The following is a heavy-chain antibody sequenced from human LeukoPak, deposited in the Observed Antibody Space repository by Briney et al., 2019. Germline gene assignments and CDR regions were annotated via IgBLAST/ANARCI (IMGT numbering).Heavy chain of an antibody. J-gene: IGHJ4*02. CDR3: ASSSELYYFDY. CDR2: IYYSGST. D-gene: IGHD1-26*01. CDR1: GGFISSYY. Sequence: SETLSLTCTVSGGFISSYYWSWIRQSPGKGLEWIGYIYYSGSTNYNPSLKSRVTISVDKSKNQFSLKLSSVTAADTAVYYCASSSELYYFDYWGQGTLVTVSS. V-gene: IGHV4-59*12.